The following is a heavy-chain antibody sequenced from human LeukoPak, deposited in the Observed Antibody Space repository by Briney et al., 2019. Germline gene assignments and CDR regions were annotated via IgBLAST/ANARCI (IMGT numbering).Heavy chain of an antibody. CDR1: GFTFNFYW. CDR2: ISSSSSYI. J-gene: IGHJ4*02. V-gene: IGHV3-21*01. CDR3: ARDKYGDQYYFDY. Sequence: GGSLRLSCAASGFTFNFYWMHWVRQAPGKGLEWVSFISSSSSYIYYADSVKGRFTISRDNARNSLYLQMNSLRAEDTAVYYCARDKYGDQYYFDYWGQGTLVTVSS. D-gene: IGHD4-17*01.